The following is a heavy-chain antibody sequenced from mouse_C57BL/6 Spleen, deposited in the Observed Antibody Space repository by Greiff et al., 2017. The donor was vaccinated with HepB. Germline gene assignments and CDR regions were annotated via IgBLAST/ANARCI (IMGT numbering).Heavy chain of an antibody. CDR1: GYTFTSYW. CDR3: ARRGLTRVVARYFDV. CDR2: IYPGSGST. D-gene: IGHD1-1*01. Sequence: QVQLQQPGAELVKPGASVKMSCKASGYTFTSYWITWVKQRPGQGLEWIGDIYPGSGSTNYNEKFKSKATLTVDTSSSTAYMQLSSLTSEDSAVYYCARRGLTRVVARYFDVWGTGPRVPVS. V-gene: IGHV1-55*01. J-gene: IGHJ1*03.